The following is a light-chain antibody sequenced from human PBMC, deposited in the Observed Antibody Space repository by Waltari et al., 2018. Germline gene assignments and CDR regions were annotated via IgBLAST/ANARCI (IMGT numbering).Light chain of an antibody. V-gene: IGKV1-9*01. CDR2: GAS. J-gene: IGKJ4*01. CDR3: QQLNSYLP. Sequence: QLTQSPSSLSASVGDRVTITCRASQVIANFLAWYQQKPGQAPKLLIYGASTLQTGVPSRFSGSGFGTDFSLTISSLQPEDFATYYCQQLNSYLPFGGGTKVEMK. CDR1: QVIANF.